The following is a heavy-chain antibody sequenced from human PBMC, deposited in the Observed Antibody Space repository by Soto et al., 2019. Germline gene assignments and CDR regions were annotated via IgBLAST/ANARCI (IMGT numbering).Heavy chain of an antibody. D-gene: IGHD5-18*01. CDR2: ISSNGGST. V-gene: IGHV3-64D*06. CDR1: GFTFSSYA. CDR3: VKILQYSYGLPH. J-gene: IGHJ1*01. Sequence: PGGSLSLSCSASGFTFSSYAMHWVRQAPGKGLEYVSVISSNGGSTYYADSVKGRFTISRDNSKNTLYLQMSSLRAEDTAVYYCVKILQYSYGLPHWG.